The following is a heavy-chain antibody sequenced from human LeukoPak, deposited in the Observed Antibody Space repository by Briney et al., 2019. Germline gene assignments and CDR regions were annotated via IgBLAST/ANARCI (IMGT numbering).Heavy chain of an antibody. J-gene: IGHJ4*02. Sequence: SETLSLTCTVSGGSISSSSYYWGWIRQPPGKGLEWIGSIYYSGSTYYNPSLKSRVTISGDTSKNQFSLRLTSVTAADTAVYYCARQTGSGLFILPGGQGTLVTVSS. CDR1: GGSISSSSYY. V-gene: IGHV4-39*01. CDR3: ARQTGSGLFILP. D-gene: IGHD3/OR15-3a*01. CDR2: IYYSGST.